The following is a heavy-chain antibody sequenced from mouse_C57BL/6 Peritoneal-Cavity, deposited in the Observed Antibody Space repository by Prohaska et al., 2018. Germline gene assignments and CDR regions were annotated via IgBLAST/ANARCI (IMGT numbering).Heavy chain of an antibody. CDR3: ARGALITTVVEDY. CDR1: GYTFTSYW. Sequence: QVQLQQPGAELVKPGASVKLSCKASGYTFTSYWMHWVKQRPGRGLEWIGRIDPNSVGNKYNEKCKSKATRTVDKPSSTAYMQLSSLTSEDSAVYYCARGALITTVVEDYWGQGTTLTVSS. J-gene: IGHJ2*01. D-gene: IGHD1-1*01. CDR2: IDPNSVGN. V-gene: IGHV1-72*01.